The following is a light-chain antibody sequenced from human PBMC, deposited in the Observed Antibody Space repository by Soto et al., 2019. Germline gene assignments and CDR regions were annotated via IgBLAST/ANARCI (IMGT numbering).Light chain of an antibody. V-gene: IGLV2-14*01. CDR2: EVD. Sequence: QSALTQPASVSGSPGQSVTIYCSGSRMDIGNYQYVSWYQQHPGEVPKRVIYEVDHRPPGISDRFSGSKSGFTASLTISGLQAEEEADYYCSPYSGVNNRHLRFGGGTKLTVL. J-gene: IGLJ2*01. CDR1: RMDIGNYQY. CDR3: SPYSGVNNRHLR.